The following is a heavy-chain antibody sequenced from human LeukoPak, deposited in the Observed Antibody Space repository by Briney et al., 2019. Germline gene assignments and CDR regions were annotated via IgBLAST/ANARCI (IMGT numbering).Heavy chain of an antibody. CDR1: GFTVSSNY. D-gene: IGHD3-10*01. Sequence: TGGSLRLSCAASGFTVSSNYMSWVRQAPGKGLEWVSVIYSGGSTYYAVSVKGRFTISRDNSKNTLYLQMNSLRAEDTAVYYCARERTGPGRYYYYGMDVWGQGTTVTVSS. CDR2: IYSGGST. J-gene: IGHJ6*02. V-gene: IGHV3-66*01. CDR3: ARERTGPGRYYYYGMDV.